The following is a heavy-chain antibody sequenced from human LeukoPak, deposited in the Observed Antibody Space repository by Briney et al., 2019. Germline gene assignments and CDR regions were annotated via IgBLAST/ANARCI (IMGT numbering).Heavy chain of an antibody. V-gene: IGHV4-59*12. D-gene: IGHD3-22*01. CDR2: IYYSGST. Sequence: SETLSLTCTVSGGSISTYYWSWIRQPPGKGLEWIGYIYYSGSTNYNPSLKSRVTMSVDTSKNQFSLKLSSVTAADTAVYYCASNDYYDSSGYYYGAYYYWGQGTLVTVSS. CDR3: ASNDYYDSSGYYYGAYYY. J-gene: IGHJ4*02. CDR1: GGSISTYY.